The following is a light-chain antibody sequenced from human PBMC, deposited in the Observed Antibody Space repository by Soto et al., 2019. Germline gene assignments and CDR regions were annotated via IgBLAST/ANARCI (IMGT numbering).Light chain of an antibody. J-gene: IGLJ1*01. CDR3: SSYTTSYFYV. CDR1: GRDIGAYDY. V-gene: IGLV2-14*01. Sequence: SVLTQPASVSGSPGQSITISCTGSGRDIGAYDYVSWYQQHPGKAPKLLIYGVNNRPSGASYRFSASKSAFTASLTISGLQAEDEAHYYCSSYTTSYFYVFGPGTKVTVL. CDR2: GVN.